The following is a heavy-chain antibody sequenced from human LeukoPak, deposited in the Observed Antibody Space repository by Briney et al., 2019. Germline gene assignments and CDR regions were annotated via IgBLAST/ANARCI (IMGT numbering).Heavy chain of an antibody. J-gene: IGHJ4*02. D-gene: IGHD6-6*01. CDR1: GGTFSSYA. Sequence: ASVKVSCKASGGTFSSYAISWVRQAPGQGLEWMGGIIPIFGTANYAQKFQGRVTITADESTSTAYMELSSLRSEDTAVYYCASDFPQYSSSSGIFDYWGQGTLVTVSS. CDR2: IIPIFGTA. V-gene: IGHV1-69*01. CDR3: ASDFPQYSSSSGIFDY.